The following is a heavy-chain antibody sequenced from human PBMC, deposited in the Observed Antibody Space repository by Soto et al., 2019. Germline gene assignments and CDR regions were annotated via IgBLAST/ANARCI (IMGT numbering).Heavy chain of an antibody. D-gene: IGHD2-21*01. V-gene: IGHV1-18*01. Sequence: QVQLVQSGAEVKKPGASVKVSCKASGYTFTSYGISWVRQAPGQGLKRMGWISAYNGNTNYAQKLKGRVTMTTDTSTSTAYMELRSLRSDDTAVYYCARVVAYCGGDCCSWSVCFDPWGQGGLVTVSS. CDR1: GYTFTSYG. CDR2: ISAYNGNT. J-gene: IGHJ5*02. CDR3: ARVVAYCGGDCCSWSVCFDP.